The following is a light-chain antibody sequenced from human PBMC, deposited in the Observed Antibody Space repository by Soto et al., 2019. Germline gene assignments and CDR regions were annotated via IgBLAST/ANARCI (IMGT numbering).Light chain of an antibody. CDR1: QSVSSN. CDR2: GAS. J-gene: IGKJ4*01. CDR3: QQYNNWPLT. V-gene: IGKV3-15*01. Sequence: EIVMTQSPATLSVSPVERATLSFRASQSVSSNLAWYQQKPGQAPRPLIYGASTRATGIPARFSGSGSGTEFTLTISSLQSEDFAVYYCQQYNNWPLTFGGGTKVDI.